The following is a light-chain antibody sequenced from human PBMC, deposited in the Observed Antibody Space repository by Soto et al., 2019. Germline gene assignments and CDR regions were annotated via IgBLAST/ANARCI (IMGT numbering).Light chain of an antibody. V-gene: IGKV3-20*01. CDR1: QSVTSSY. CDR3: QQYGSSPRLT. Sequence: EIVLTQSPDTLSLSPGERATLSCRASQSVTSSYLAWYQQRPGQAPRLLIYDASSRAPGIPDRFSGSGSETDFTLTISRLEPEDFAVYYCQQYGSSPRLTVGGGTKVEI. CDR2: DAS. J-gene: IGKJ4*01.